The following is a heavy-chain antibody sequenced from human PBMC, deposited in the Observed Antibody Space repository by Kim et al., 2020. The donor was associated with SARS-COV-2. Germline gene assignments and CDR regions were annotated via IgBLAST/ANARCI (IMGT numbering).Heavy chain of an antibody. V-gene: IGHV4-39*07. CDR1: GGSISSSSYY. Sequence: SETLSLTCTVSGGSISSSSYYWGWIRQPPGKGLEWIGSIYYSGSTYYNPSLKSRVTISVDTSKNQFSLKLSSVTAADTAVYYCALHLADFWSGYYNPSTSFDYWGQGTLVTVSS. CDR3: ALHLADFWSGYYNPSTSFDY. CDR2: IYYSGST. D-gene: IGHD3-3*01. J-gene: IGHJ4*02.